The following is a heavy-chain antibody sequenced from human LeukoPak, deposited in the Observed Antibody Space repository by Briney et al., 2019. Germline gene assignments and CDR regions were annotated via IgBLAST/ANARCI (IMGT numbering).Heavy chain of an antibody. CDR3: AKGDRGHCTGVKCYPFDY. CDR1: GFTYANYA. CDR2: ITGTGGRGGI. Sequence: PGGSLRLSCVASGFTYANYAMNWVSHAPGKRLELVVCITGTGGRGGIYYADSVKGRFTISRDNSKNTLFLQMSSLRAEDTAVYHCAKGDRGHCTGVKCYPFDYWGQGTVVTVSS. J-gene: IGHJ4*02. D-gene: IGHD2-8*02. V-gene: IGHV3-23*01.